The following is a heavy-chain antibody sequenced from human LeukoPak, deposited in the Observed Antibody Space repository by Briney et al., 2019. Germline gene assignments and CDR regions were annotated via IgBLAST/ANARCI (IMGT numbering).Heavy chain of an antibody. Sequence: AQTLSLTCTVSDGSISRGGYYWSWIRQHPGKGLEWIGYIYYSRSTYYNPTLKSRVTISVDTSKNQFSLKLSSVTAADTAVYYCARELRDLRWGTILDYWGQGTLVTVSS. CDR1: DGSISRGGYY. CDR2: IYYSRST. D-gene: IGHD4-23*01. V-gene: IGHV4-31*03. J-gene: IGHJ4*02. CDR3: ARELRDLRWGTILDY.